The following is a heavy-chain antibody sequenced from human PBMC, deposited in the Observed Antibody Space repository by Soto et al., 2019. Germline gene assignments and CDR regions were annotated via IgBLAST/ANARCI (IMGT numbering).Heavy chain of an antibody. Sequence: GGSLRLSCAASGFIFSNNWMHWVRQTPEEGLVWVSRISGDGSSVYYADSVRGRFIISRDNTRNTLYLYMDSLRAEDKAVYYCATGASRNFFDYWGLGTLVTVSS. CDR1: GFIFSNNW. CDR2: ISGDGSSV. V-gene: IGHV3-74*01. CDR3: ATGASRNFFDY. D-gene: IGHD3-3*01. J-gene: IGHJ4*02.